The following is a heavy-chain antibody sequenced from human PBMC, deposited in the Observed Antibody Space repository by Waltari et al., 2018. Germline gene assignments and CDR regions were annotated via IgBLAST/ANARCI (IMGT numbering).Heavy chain of an antibody. J-gene: IGHJ4*02. V-gene: IGHV3-11*06. D-gene: IGHD6-19*01. CDR1: GFTFSDYY. CDR2: ISSSRSHT. Sequence: QVQLVESGGDLVRPGGSLRLSCAASGFTFSDYYMTWVRQAPGKGLEWVSYISSSRSHTDYANSVKGRFTISRDNAKNSLYLQMNSLRAEDTAVYYCARGASDSDYWGQGTLVTVSS. CDR3: ARGASDSDY.